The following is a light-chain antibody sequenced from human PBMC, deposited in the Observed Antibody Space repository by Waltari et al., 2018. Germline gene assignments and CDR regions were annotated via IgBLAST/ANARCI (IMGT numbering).Light chain of an antibody. CDR3: QKYETLPAT. J-gene: IGKJ1*01. Sequence: LTQSPSSLSASVGDRVTITCRASQSVSKYLAWYQQKPGQAPRLLIYDASTRATGIPDRFSGSGWGTDFSLTISRLEPEDFAVYYCQKYETLPATFGQGTKVQMK. CDR1: QSVSKY. V-gene: IGKV3-20*01. CDR2: DAS.